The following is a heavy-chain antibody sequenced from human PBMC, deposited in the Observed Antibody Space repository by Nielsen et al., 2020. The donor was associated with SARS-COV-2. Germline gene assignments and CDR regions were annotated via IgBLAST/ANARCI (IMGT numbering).Heavy chain of an antibody. J-gene: IGHJ5*02. CDR3: ARVKGWGNWFDP. D-gene: IGHD7-27*01. CDR2: VHHTGST. CDR1: GGSLSRYY. Sequence: SETLSLTCTVSGGSLSRYYWTWIRQSPGNGLEWIGYVHHTGSTTYNPSLKSRVTMSVDTPKNQFSLNLSSVTAADTAVYYCARVKGWGNWFDPWGQGTLVTVSS. V-gene: IGHV4-59*01.